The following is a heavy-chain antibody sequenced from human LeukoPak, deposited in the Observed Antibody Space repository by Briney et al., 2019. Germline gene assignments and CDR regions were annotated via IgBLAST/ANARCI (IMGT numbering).Heavy chain of an antibody. CDR3: AKARIAAACNWFDP. D-gene: IGHD6-13*01. CDR2: ISYDGSNK. Sequence: GGSLRLSCAASGFTFSSYGMHWVRQAPGKGLEWVAVISYDGSNKYYADSVKGRFTISRDNSKNTLYLQMNSLRAEDTAVYYCAKARIAAACNWFDPWGQGTLVTVSS. V-gene: IGHV3-30*18. CDR1: GFTFSSYG. J-gene: IGHJ5*02.